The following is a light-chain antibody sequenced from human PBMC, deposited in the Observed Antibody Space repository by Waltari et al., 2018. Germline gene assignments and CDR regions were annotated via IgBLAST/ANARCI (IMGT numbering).Light chain of an antibody. J-gene: IGKJ1*01. Sequence: DTVLTQSPGRLSSSPGERVTLSCRASQSVSRTLAWYQQKPGQAPRFLIFGASNRATGIPNRFSGIGSEPDSSLTISRLEPEDFAVYSCKHYVRLPATFGRGTKVEIK. CDR2: GAS. V-gene: IGKV3-20*01. CDR1: QSVSRT. CDR3: KHYVRLPAT.